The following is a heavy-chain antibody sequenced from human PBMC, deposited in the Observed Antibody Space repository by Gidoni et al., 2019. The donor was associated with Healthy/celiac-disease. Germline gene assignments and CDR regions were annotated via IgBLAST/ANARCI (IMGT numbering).Heavy chain of an antibody. V-gene: IGHV3-23*01. Sequence: EVQLLESGGGLVQPGGSLRLSCAASGFTFSSYAMSWVRQAPGKGLEWVSAISGSGGSTYSADSVKGRFTISRDNSKNTLYLQMNSLRAEDTAVYYCAKDGEPAEYDFWSGYYPYFGYWGQGTLVTVSS. CDR1: GFTFSSYA. CDR3: AKDGEPAEYDFWSGYYPYFGY. CDR2: ISGSGGST. D-gene: IGHD3-3*01. J-gene: IGHJ4*02.